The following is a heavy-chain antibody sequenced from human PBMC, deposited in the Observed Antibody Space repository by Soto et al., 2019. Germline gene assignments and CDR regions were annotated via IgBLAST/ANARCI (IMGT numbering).Heavy chain of an antibody. D-gene: IGHD3-16*01. CDR3: ATPAYDY. J-gene: IGHJ4*02. V-gene: IGHV3-23*01. CDR2: ISGSGVRT. Sequence: GGSLRLSCAASGFIFSTSGSAFSRYAMTWVRQTPGKALEWVSSISGSGVRTYYSDSVRGRFTISRDNSKDRLYLEMNSVRAEDSAVYDCATPAYDYWGQGTLVTVSS. CDR1: GFIFSTSGSAFSRYA.